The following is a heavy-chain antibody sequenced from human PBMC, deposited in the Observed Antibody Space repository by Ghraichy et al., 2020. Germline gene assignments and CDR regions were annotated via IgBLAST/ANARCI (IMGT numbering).Heavy chain of an antibody. V-gene: IGHV3-7*05. CDR1: GLTFSGYW. D-gene: IGHD6-25*01. CDR2: IKQDASEK. Sequence: GGSLRLSCAASGLTFSGYWMNWVRQGPGKGLEWVAIIKQDASEKHYVDSVRGRFTISRDNAKKSLYLQMNSLRVEDTAVYYCAGGGGYQIDHGGEGTLVTVA. J-gene: IGHJ4*02. CDR3: AGGGGYQIDH.